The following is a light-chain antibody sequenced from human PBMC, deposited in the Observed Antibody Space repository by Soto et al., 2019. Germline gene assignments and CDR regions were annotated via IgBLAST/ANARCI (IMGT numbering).Light chain of an antibody. V-gene: IGLV2-14*01. CDR2: EVS. J-gene: IGLJ1*01. Sequence: QSALTQPASVSGSPGQSITISCTGTSNDVGGYNYVSWYQQHPGKAPKLMIYEVSNRPSGVSIRFSGPKSGNTASLTISGLQAEDEADYYCSSYTYSGNPGYVFGTGTKLTVL. CDR3: SSYTYSGNPGYV. CDR1: SNDVGGYNY.